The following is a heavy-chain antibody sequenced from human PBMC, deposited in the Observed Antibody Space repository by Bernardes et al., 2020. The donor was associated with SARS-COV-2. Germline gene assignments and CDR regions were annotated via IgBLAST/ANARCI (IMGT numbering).Heavy chain of an antibody. CDR3: AKGPWFDSSGSDI. V-gene: IGHV4-59*02. Sequence: ENLSLPCAVAGSSVIGSYWIWIRQSAGQGLEWIGNLNDRGRSNYNPSLKSRLSMSVSASKNQLSLKLRSVTAADTAVYFCAKGPWFDSSGSDIWGQGTMVTVSS. D-gene: IGHD3-22*01. CDR1: GSSVIGSY. J-gene: IGHJ3*02. CDR2: LNDRGRS.